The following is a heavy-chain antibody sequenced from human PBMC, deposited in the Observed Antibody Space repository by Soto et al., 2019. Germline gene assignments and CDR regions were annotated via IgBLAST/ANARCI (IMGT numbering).Heavy chain of an antibody. D-gene: IGHD3-3*01. CDR3: ARYLGVFGVVPRPYYYYGMDV. CDR1: GYTFTSYG. J-gene: IGHJ6*02. Sequence: ASVKVSCKASGYTFTSYGISWVRQAPGQGLEWMGWISAYNGNTNYAQKHQGRVTMTTDTSTSTAYMELRSLRSDDTAVYYCARYLGVFGVVPRPYYYYGMDVWGQGTTVTVSS. V-gene: IGHV1-18*01. CDR2: ISAYNGNT.